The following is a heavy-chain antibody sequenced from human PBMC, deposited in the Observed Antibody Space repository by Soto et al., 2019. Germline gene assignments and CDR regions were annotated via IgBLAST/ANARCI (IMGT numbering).Heavy chain of an antibody. V-gene: IGHV4-31*03. Sequence: QLQLRESGPGLVQPAQTLSLTCTVAGGSITGGFSYWTWVRQHPGKGLEWVGHIYYSGTAYYNPSLKSRFALPVDPPQNRFSLKLSSVTAADTAIYFCARSLPGGTVFYMDIWGEGTTVTVSS. CDR1: GGSITGGFSY. D-gene: IGHD1-26*01. CDR3: ARSLPGGTVFYMDI. CDR2: IYYSGTA. J-gene: IGHJ6*03.